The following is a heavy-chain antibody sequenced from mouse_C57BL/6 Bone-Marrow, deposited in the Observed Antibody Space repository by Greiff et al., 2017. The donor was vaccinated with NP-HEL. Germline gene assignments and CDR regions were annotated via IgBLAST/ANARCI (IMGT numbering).Heavy chain of an antibody. CDR2: IYPGDGDT. CDR3: AGGESWGAYFDY. J-gene: IGHJ2*03. Sequence: QVQLQESGPELVKPGASVKISCKASGYTFSTSWMNWVKQRPGQGLEWIGRIYPGDGDTHYSGNFEGKASLTADKSSNPAYMQLSSLTSEDSAVYFCAGGESWGAYFDYGGQGNGITVSA. CDR1: GYTFSTSW. V-gene: IGHV1-82*01. D-gene: IGHD6-5*01.